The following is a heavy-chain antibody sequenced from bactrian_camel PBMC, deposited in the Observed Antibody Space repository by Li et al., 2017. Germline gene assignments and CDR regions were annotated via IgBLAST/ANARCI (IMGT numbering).Heavy chain of an antibody. Sequence: QVQLVESGGGSVQAGGSLRLTCTASGFSVGGSELGWYRQAPAGDYTMVSEISEDGTTKYADFVKGRFTISHDAAKNSIDLEMNSLKPDDTAVYYCAATGQTLSVAGCRTQGTQVTVS. V-gene: IGHV3S55*01. CDR2: ISEDGTT. J-gene: IGHJ4*01. D-gene: IGHD1*01. CDR1: GFSVGGSE.